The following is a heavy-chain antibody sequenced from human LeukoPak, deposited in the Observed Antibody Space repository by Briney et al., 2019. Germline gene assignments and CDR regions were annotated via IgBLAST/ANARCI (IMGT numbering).Heavy chain of an antibody. D-gene: IGHD3-10*01. CDR2: ISSSSSYI. J-gene: IGHJ4*02. V-gene: IGHV3-21*01. CDR3: AREGRYYCGSGIDY. CDR1: GFTFSSYS. Sequence: GGSLRLSCAASGFTFSSYSMNWVRQAPGKGLEWVSSISSSSSYIYYADSVKGRFTISRDNAKNSLYLQMNSLRAEDTAVYYCAREGRYYCGSGIDYWGQGTLVTVSS.